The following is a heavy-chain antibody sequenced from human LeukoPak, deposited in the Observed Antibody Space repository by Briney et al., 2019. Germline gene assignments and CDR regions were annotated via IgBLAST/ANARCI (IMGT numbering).Heavy chain of an antibody. CDR1: GYTFTGYY. D-gene: IGHD3-22*01. Sequence: ASVKVSCKASGYTFTGYYMHWVRQAPGQGLEWMGWINPNSGGTNYAQKFQGWVTMTRDTSISTAYMELSRLRSDDTAVYYCARADRAYYYDSSGYMDYWGQGTLVTVSS. CDR3: ARADRAYYYDSSGYMDY. J-gene: IGHJ4*02. V-gene: IGHV1-2*04. CDR2: INPNSGGT.